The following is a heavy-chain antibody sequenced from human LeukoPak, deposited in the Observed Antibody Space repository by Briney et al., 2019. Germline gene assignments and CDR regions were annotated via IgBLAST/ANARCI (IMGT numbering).Heavy chain of an antibody. CDR2: TYHSGST. Sequence: SETLSLTCTVSGGSISSYHWSWIRQPPGKGLEWIGYTYHSGSTDYNPSLRGRVAMSLDTSRKQLSLKVTSVTAADTAIYYCARRRVYDKRAFDAWGQGTMVTVSS. CDR1: GGSISSYH. V-gene: IGHV4-59*08. D-gene: IGHD3-16*01. CDR3: ARRRVYDKRAFDA. J-gene: IGHJ3*01.